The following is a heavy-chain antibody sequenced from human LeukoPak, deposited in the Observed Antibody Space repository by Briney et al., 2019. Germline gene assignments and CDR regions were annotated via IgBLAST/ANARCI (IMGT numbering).Heavy chain of an antibody. D-gene: IGHD3-22*01. CDR1: GFTFSTYS. V-gene: IGHV3-21*01. J-gene: IGHJ4*02. CDR2: ISSSSTYI. CDR3: AREVPGNYDSSGYTALYFDY. Sequence: GGSLRLSCAASGFTFSTYSMNWVRQAPGKGLEWVSSISSSSTYIYYADSVKGRLTISRDNAKNSLYLQMNSLRAEDTAVYYCAREVPGNYDSSGYTALYFDYWGQGALVTVSS.